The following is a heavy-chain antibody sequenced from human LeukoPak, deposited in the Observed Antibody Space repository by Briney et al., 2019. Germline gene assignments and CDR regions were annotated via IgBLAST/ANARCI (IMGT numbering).Heavy chain of an antibody. Sequence: SETLSLTCTVSGGSISSYYWSWIRQPAGKGLEWIGRIYTSGSTNYNPSLKSRVTMSVDTSKNQFSLNLTSVTAADTAVYCCARDSPDRSIVGATGRAFDIWGQGTVVTVSS. CDR3: ARDSPDRSIVGATGRAFDI. V-gene: IGHV4-4*07. J-gene: IGHJ3*02. D-gene: IGHD1-26*01. CDR2: IYTSGST. CDR1: GGSISSYY.